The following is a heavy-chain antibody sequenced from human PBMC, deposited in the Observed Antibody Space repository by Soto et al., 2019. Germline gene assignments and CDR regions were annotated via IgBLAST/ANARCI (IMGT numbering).Heavy chain of an antibody. Sequence: EVQLVESGGGLVQPGGSLRLSCSASGFTFSRYWMSWVRQAPGKVLEWLANINEDGSGKYPVDSVKGRFTISRDNAKNSVYLQLNSLRAEDTAVYYCARGVPFFGELANWGKGTLVTVSS. CDR1: GFTFSRYW. CDR3: ARGVPFFGELAN. V-gene: IGHV3-7*01. J-gene: IGHJ4*02. CDR2: INEDGSGK. D-gene: IGHD3-10*01.